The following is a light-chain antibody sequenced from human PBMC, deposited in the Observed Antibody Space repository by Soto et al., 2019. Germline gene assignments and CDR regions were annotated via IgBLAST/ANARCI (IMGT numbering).Light chain of an antibody. J-gene: IGKJ2*01. Sequence: DIVLTQSPGTLSLSPGETATLSCRASQSIDRDYLGWYQHKPAQAPRLLVYGASGRPTDIPDRFSAGGSGTDFTLTIRRLEPEDSAVYYCQQHFRSPRTFGRGTKLEI. CDR3: QQHFRSPRT. V-gene: IGKV3-20*01. CDR1: QSIDRDY. CDR2: GAS.